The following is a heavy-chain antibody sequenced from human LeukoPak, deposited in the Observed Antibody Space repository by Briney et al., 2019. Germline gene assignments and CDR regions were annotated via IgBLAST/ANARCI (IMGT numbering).Heavy chain of an antibody. D-gene: IGHD6-13*01. CDR3: ARDSSWDYYYYMDV. J-gene: IGHJ6*03. CDR1: GFTFDDYA. V-gene: IGHV3-9*01. CDR2: ISWNSGSI. Sequence: PGGSLRLSCAASGFTFDDYAMHWVRQAPGKGLEWVSGISWNSGSIGYADSVKGRFTISRDNAKNSLYLQMNSLRAEDTAVYYCARDSSWDYYYYMDVWGKGTTVTVSS.